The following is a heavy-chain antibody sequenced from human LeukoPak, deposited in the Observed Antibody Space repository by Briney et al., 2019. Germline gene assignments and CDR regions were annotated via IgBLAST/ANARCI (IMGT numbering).Heavy chain of an antibody. Sequence: SETLSLTCAVSGGSISSSNWWSWVRQPPGKGLEWVGEIYHSGSTNYNPSLKSRVTIPVDKSKNQFSLKLSSVTAADTAVYYCAREPKRITVTNWFDPWGQGTLVTVSS. CDR2: IYHSGST. CDR3: AREPKRITVTNWFDP. V-gene: IGHV4-4*02. D-gene: IGHD4-17*01. J-gene: IGHJ5*02. CDR1: GGSISSSNW.